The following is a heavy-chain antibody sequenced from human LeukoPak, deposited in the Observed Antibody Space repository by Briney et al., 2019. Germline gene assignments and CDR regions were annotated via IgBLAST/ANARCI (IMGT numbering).Heavy chain of an antibody. CDR2: VIPIFGAG. V-gene: IGHV1-69*01. D-gene: IGHD2-21*01. CDR3: AMTNGGGSWYSDL. Sequence: ASVKVSCKASGGTFSNCTIHWVRQAPGQGLEWMGGVIPIFGAGNHAQRFQDRITLTADASTTTGYMELSSLRSEDTAMYYCAMTNGGGSWYSDLRGRGTLITVSS. J-gene: IGHJ2*01. CDR1: GGTFSNCT.